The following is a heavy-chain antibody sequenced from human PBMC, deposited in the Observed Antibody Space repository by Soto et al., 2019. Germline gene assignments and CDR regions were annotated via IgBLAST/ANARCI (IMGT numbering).Heavy chain of an antibody. CDR3: ARAPPYYDFWSGYYTGLLFGISSTS. J-gene: IGHJ5*02. V-gene: IGHV3-7*01. Sequence: PGGSLRLSCAASGFTFSSYWMSRVRQAPGKGLEWVANIKQDGSEKYYVDSVKGRFTISRDNAKNSLYLQMNSLRAEDTAVYYCARAPPYYDFWSGYYTGLLFGISSTSWGQGTLVTVSS. CDR1: GFTFSSYW. D-gene: IGHD3-3*01. CDR2: IKQDGSEK.